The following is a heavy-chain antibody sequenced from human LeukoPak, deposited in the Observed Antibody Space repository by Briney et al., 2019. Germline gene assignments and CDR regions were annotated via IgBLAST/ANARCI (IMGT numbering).Heavy chain of an antibody. Sequence: TGGSLRLSCAASGFTFSSYAMSWVRQAPGKGLEWVSGISGSGGSTYYTDSVKGRFTISRDNSKNTLYLQMNSLRAEDTAVYYCAKDSYGMDVWGQGTTVTVSS. J-gene: IGHJ6*02. CDR2: ISGSGGST. CDR3: AKDSYGMDV. CDR1: GFTFSSYA. V-gene: IGHV3-23*01.